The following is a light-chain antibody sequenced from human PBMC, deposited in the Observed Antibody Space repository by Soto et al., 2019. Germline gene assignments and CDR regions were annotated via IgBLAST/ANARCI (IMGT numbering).Light chain of an antibody. CDR2: EVS. Sequence: QSALTQPASVSGSPGQSITISCTGTSSDVGSYNLVSWYQQHPGKAPKLMIYEVSKRPSGVSNRFSGSKSGNTASLTISGLQAEDEADYYCCSYAGSRLVFSGGTKLTVL. CDR1: SSDVGSYNL. J-gene: IGLJ2*01. CDR3: CSYAGSRLV. V-gene: IGLV2-23*02.